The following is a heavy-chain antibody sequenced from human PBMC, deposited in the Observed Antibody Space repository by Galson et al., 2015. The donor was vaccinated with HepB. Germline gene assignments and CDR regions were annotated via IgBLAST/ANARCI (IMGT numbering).Heavy chain of an antibody. V-gene: IGHV3-48*01. CDR1: GFTFSSYS. D-gene: IGHD3-3*01. CDR3: ARAGYYDFWSGYYNYYYYMDV. J-gene: IGHJ6*03. CDR2: ISSSSSTI. Sequence: SLRLSCAASGFTFSSYSMNWVRQAPGKGLEWVSYISSSSSTIYYADSVKGRFTISRDNAKNSLYLQMNSLRAEDTAVYYCARAGYYDFWSGYYNYYYYMDVWGKGTTVTVSS.